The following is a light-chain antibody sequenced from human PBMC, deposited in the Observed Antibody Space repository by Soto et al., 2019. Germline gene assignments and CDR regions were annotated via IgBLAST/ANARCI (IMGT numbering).Light chain of an antibody. Sequence: EIQRTQSPSSLSASVGDRVTITCRASQSISSYLNWYQQKPGKAPKLLIYAASSLQSGVPSRFSGSGSGTDFTLTISSMKPEDFATDDCQQSYSTWTFGQGTKVDIK. CDR2: AAS. CDR1: QSISSY. CDR3: QQSYSTWT. J-gene: IGKJ1*01. V-gene: IGKV1-39*01.